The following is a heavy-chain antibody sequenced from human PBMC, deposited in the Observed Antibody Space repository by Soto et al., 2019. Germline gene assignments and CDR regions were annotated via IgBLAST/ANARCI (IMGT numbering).Heavy chain of an antibody. Sequence: QTGGSLRLSCAASGFTFSSYAMSWVRQAPGKGLEWVSAISGSGGSTYYADSVKGRFTISRDNSKNTLYLQMNSLRAEDTAVYYCAKEEGVYCSGGSCYRIQLWEAFDYWGQGTLVTVSS. J-gene: IGHJ4*02. V-gene: IGHV3-23*01. CDR2: ISGSGGST. CDR3: AKEEGVYCSGGSCYRIQLWEAFDY. D-gene: IGHD2-15*01. CDR1: GFTFSSYA.